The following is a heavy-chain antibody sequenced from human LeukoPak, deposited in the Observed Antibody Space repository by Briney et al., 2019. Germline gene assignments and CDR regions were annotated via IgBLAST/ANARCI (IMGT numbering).Heavy chain of an antibody. D-gene: IGHD3-3*01. CDR2: IKSDGSGI. CDR1: GFAFSNYW. V-gene: IGHV3-74*03. CDR3: VRGQTIDY. J-gene: IGHJ4*02. Sequence: GGSLTLSCTTSGFAFSNYWMYWVRQAPGKGLEWVSRIKSDGSGITYSDAVEGRFTISRDNFKNTLYLQMNSLRDGDTAMYYCVRGQTIDYWGQGTLVTVSS.